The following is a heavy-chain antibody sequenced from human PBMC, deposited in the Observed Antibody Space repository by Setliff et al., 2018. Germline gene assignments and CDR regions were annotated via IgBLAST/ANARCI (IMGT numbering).Heavy chain of an antibody. CDR3: ARVGSGWHYFDY. CDR1: GGSISSGGYY. D-gene: IGHD6-19*01. J-gene: IGHJ4*02. V-gene: IGHV4-61*08. Sequence: SETLSLTCTVSGGSISSGGYYWSWIRQPPGKGLEWIGEINHSGSTNYNPSLKSRVTISVDTSKNQFSLKLSSVTAADTAVYYCARVGSGWHYFDYWGQGTLVTVSS. CDR2: INHSGST.